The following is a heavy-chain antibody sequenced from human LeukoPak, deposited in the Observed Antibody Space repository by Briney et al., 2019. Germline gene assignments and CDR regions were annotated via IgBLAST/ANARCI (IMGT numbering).Heavy chain of an antibody. CDR3: ARSSVTVAVDY. CDR2: IYYSGST. D-gene: IGHD6-19*01. J-gene: IGHJ4*02. Sequence: SETLFLTCTVSGGSISSSSYYWGWIRQPPGKGLEWIGSIYYSGSTYYNPSLKSRVTISVDTSKNQFSLKLSSVTAADTAVYYCARSSVTVAVDYWGQGTLVTVSS. V-gene: IGHV4-39*01. CDR1: GGSISSSSYY.